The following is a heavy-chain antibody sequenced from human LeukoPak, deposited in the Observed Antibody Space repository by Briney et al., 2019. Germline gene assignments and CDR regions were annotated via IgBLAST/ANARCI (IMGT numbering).Heavy chain of an antibody. V-gene: IGHV4-39*07. CDR1: GGSISSSGHY. CDR3: AREAYSSSWFNWFDP. J-gene: IGHJ5*02. CDR2: LHYSGSA. Sequence: SETLSLTCTVSGGSISSSGHYWGWIRQPPGKGLEWIGSLHYSGSAYHNPSLKSRVTISVDTSKNQFSLKLSSVTAADTAVYYCAREAYSSSWFNWFDPWGQGILVTVSS. D-gene: IGHD6-13*01.